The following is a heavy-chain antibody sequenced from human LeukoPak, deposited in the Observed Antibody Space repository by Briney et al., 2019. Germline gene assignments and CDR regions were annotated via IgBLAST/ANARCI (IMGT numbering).Heavy chain of an antibody. CDR2: IYTSGST. Sequence: SETLSLTCTVSGGSISSYYWSWIRQPAGKGLERIGRIYTSGSTNYNPSLKSRVTMSVDTSKNQFSLKLSSVTAADTAVYYCAREKGYCSGGSCYDNWFDPWGQGTLVTVSS. CDR1: GGSISSYY. J-gene: IGHJ5*02. V-gene: IGHV4-4*07. CDR3: AREKGYCSGGSCYDNWFDP. D-gene: IGHD2-15*01.